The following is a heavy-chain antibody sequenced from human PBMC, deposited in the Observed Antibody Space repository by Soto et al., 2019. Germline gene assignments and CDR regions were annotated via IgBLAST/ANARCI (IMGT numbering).Heavy chain of an antibody. CDR2: SYATGTT. CDR3: VRDGTKTLRDWFDP. CDR1: GASISGFY. Sequence: SETLSLTCAVSGASISGFYWSWIRKSAGKGLEWIGRSYATGTTDYNPSLKSRVMMSVDTSKKQFSLKLRSVTAADTAVYYCVRDGTKTLRDWFDPWGQGISVTVSS. V-gene: IGHV4-4*07. J-gene: IGHJ5*02. D-gene: IGHD1-1*01.